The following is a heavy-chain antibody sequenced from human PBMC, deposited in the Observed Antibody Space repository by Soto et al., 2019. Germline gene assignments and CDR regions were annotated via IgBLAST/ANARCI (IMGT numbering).Heavy chain of an antibody. Sequence: GASVKVSCKASGYTFTSYAMHWVRQAPGQRLEWMGWINAGNGNTKYSQKFQGRVTITRDTSASTAYMELSSLRSEDTAVYYCARDLLRYDFWSGRAEDYYYYYMDVWGNGTTVTVSS. CDR3: ARDLLRYDFWSGRAEDYYYYYMDV. J-gene: IGHJ6*03. V-gene: IGHV1-3*01. CDR2: INAGNGNT. CDR1: GYTFTSYA. D-gene: IGHD3-3*01.